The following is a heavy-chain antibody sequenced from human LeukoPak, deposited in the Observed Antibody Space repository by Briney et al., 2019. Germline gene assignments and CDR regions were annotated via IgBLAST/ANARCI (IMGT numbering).Heavy chain of an antibody. CDR3: AKSPGTYYYDSSGYYPSNTSDY. D-gene: IGHD3-22*01. CDR1: GFTFSSYA. J-gene: IGHJ4*02. V-gene: IGHV3-23*01. Sequence: GGSLRLSCAASGFTFSSYAMSWVRQAPGKGLEWVSAISGSGGSTYYADSVKGRFTISRDNSKNTLYLQMNSLRAEDTAVYYCAKSPGTYYYDSSGYYPSNTSDYWGQGTLVTVSS. CDR2: ISGSGGST.